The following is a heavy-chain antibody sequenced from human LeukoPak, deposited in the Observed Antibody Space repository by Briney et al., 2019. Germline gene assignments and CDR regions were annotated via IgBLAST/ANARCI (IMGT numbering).Heavy chain of an antibody. CDR2: INHSGST. CDR1: GGSFSGYY. J-gene: IGHJ5*02. CDR3: ARGSRYCSSTSCSGNWFDP. Sequence: SETLSLTCAVYGGSFSGYYWGWIRQPPGKGLEWIGEINHSGSTNYNPSLKSRVSISVDTSKNQFSLKLSSVTAADTAVYYCARGSRYCSSTSCSGNWFDPWGQGTLVTVSS. D-gene: IGHD2-2*01. V-gene: IGHV4-34*01.